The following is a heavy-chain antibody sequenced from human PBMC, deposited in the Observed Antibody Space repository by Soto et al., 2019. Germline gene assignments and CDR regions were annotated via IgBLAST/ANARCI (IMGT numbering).Heavy chain of an antibody. J-gene: IGHJ4*02. CDR1: GFTFSSYA. V-gene: IGHV3-23*01. CDR2: ISGSGGST. CDR3: AKDRPFSSKVRGVISPDY. D-gene: IGHD3-10*01. Sequence: GVSLRLSCAASGFTFSSYAMSWVRQAPGKGLEWVSAISGSGGSTYYADSVKGRFTISRDNSKNTLYLQMNSLRAEDTAVYYCAKDRPFSSKVRGVISPDYWGQGTLVTVSS.